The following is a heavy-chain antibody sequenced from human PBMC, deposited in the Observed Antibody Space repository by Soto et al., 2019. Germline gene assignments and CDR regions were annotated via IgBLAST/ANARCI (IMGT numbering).Heavy chain of an antibody. J-gene: IGHJ4*02. CDR2: IYYSGST. V-gene: IGHV4-59*01. Sequence: SETLSLTCTVSGGSISSYYWSWIRQPPGKGLEWIGYIYYSGSTNYNPSLKSRVTISVDTSKNQLSLKLSSVTAADTAVYYCARVAAVAGTGFDYWGQGTLVTAPQ. D-gene: IGHD6-19*01. CDR3: ARVAAVAGTGFDY. CDR1: GGSISSYY.